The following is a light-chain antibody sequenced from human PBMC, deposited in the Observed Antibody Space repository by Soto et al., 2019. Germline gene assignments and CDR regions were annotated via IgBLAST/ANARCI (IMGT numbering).Light chain of an antibody. V-gene: IGKV3D-15*01. CDR2: GAS. Sequence: EIVLTQSPGTLSLSPGERATLSCRASQTVRNYLAWYQQKVGQAPRLLIYGASSRATGIPDRFSGSGSGTEFTLTISSLQSEDFAVYYCQQYNNWPPITFGGGTKVDIK. CDR1: QTVRNY. J-gene: IGKJ4*01. CDR3: QQYNNWPPIT.